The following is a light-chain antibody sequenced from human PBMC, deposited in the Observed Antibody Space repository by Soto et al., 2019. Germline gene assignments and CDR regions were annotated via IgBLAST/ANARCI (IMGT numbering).Light chain of an antibody. CDR1: SRDIEAYDY. CDR2: EVN. CDR3: CSFAGSYYV. V-gene: IGLV2-11*01. J-gene: IGLJ1*01. Sequence: QSPLTQPRSVSGSPGQSAAISCTGTSRDIEAYDYVSWYQQHPGKAPKLIISEVNKRPSGVSYRFSGSKSGNTAFLTISGLQGEDEADYYCCSFAGSYYVFGTGTKVTVL.